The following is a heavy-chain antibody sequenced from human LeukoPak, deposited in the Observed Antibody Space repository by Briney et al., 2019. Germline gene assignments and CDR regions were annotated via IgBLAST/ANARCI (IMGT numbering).Heavy chain of an antibody. V-gene: IGHV3-74*01. CDR2: ISSDGSST. CDR1: EFTFSRYW. D-gene: IGHD1-26*01. J-gene: IGHJ4*02. Sequence: GGSLRLSCAASEFTFSRYWMHWVRQAPGQRLVWVSRISSDGSSTNYADSVKGRFTISRDNANNTLYLQMDSLRAEDTAVYYCARADLVGGRSGGSHFDCWGQGTLVTVSS. CDR3: ARADLVGGRSGGSHFDC.